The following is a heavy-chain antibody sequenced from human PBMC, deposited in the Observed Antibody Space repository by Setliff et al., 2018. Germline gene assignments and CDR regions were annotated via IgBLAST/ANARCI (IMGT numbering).Heavy chain of an antibody. D-gene: IGHD2-2*01. CDR1: EFSLSDFH. CDR3: ARRGVGMGMDV. J-gene: IGHJ6*03. CDR2: VRRNTNSYAT. V-gene: IGHV3-73*01. Sequence: ASVKVSCAASEFSLSDFHMHWVRQAPGKELEWVGRVRRNTNSYATAYSASLKGRFTISRDDSKNTAYLQMNSLQSEDTAVYYCARRGVGMGMDVWGKGTTVTVSS.